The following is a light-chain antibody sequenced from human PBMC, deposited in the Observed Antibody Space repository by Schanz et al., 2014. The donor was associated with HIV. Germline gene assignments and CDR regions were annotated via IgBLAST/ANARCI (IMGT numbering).Light chain of an antibody. V-gene: IGLV2-14*03. Sequence: QSVLAQPASVSGSLGQSVTISCTGTSGDVGRYDYVSRYQQHPGQGPKLLIYDVTYRPSGISNRFSGSKSGYTASLTISGLQPEDEADYSCSSYTTSSTLVFGGGTKLTVL. CDR2: DVT. J-gene: IGLJ2*01. CDR3: SSYTTSSTLV. CDR1: SGDVGRYDY.